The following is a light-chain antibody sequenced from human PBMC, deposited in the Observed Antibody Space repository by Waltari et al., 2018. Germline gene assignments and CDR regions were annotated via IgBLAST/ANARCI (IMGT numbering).Light chain of an antibody. CDR1: QSVSSH. CDR2: DIS. J-gene: IGKJ4*01. CDR3: QQRTNWL. V-gene: IGKV3-11*01. Sequence: EIVLTQSPATLSLSPGERATLSCRTSQSVSSHLAWYQQKPGQAPRLLIYDISKRATGIPARFSGSGSGTDFTLTISSLEPEDFAVYYCQQRTNWLFGGGTKVEI.